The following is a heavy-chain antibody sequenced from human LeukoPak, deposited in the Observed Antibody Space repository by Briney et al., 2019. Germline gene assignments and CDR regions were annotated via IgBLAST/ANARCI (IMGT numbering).Heavy chain of an antibody. J-gene: IGHJ6*02. V-gene: IGHV3-9*01. Sequence: AGRSLRLSCAASGFTFDDYAMRWVRHAPGKGLEWVSAIIGNSGSTGYADSVKGPFTISSDNAKNSLYLQMNSLRAEDTALYYCAKGVVPAAHYYYNGMDDWGQGTTVTVSS. CDR1: GFTFDDYA. D-gene: IGHD2-2*01. CDR2: IIGNSGST. CDR3: AKGVVPAAHYYYNGMDD.